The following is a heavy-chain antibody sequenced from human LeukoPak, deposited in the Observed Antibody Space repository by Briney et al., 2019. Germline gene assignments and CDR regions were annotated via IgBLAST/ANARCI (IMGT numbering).Heavy chain of an antibody. Sequence: SQTLSLTCAISGDSFSSNSAAWNWIRQSPSRGLEWLGRTYYRSKWYNDYAVSVKSRITINPNTSKSQFSLQLNSVTPEDTAVYYCARDLGTAWYYYYGMDVWGQGTTVTVSS. CDR2: TYYRSKWYN. V-gene: IGHV6-1*01. D-gene: IGHD5-18*01. CDR1: GDSFSSNSAA. J-gene: IGHJ6*02. CDR3: ARDLGTAWYYYYGMDV.